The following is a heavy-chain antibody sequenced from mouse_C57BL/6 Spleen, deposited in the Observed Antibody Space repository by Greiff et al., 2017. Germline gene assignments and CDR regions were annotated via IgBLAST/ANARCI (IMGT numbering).Heavy chain of an antibody. Sequence: EVQLQQSGPELVKPGASVKISCKASGYTFTDYYMNWVKQSHGKSLEWIGDINPNNGGTSYNQKFKGKATLTVDKSSSTAYMELRSLTSEDSAVYYCARLWAYWGQGTTLTVSS. J-gene: IGHJ2*01. D-gene: IGHD1-1*02. CDR3: ARLWAY. CDR1: GYTFTDYY. CDR2: INPNNGGT. V-gene: IGHV1-26*01.